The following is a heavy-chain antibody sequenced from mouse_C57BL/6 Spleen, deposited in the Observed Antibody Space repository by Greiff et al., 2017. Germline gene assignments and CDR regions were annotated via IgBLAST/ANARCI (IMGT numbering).Heavy chain of an antibody. D-gene: IGHD3-2*02. Sequence: VQLQQSGPELVKPGASVKISCKASGYTFTDYYMNWVTQSHGKSLEWIGDINPNTGGTSYNQKFQGKATLTVDKSSSTAYMELRSLTSEDSAVYYCARDAQATLYYFDYWGQGTTLTVSS. CDR1: GYTFTDYY. CDR2: INPNTGGT. V-gene: IGHV1-26*01. CDR3: ARDAQATLYYFDY. J-gene: IGHJ2*01.